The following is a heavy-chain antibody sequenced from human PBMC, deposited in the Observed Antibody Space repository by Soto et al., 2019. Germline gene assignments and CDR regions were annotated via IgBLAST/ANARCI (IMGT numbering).Heavy chain of an antibody. Sequence: ASVKVSCKASGYTFTSYDINWVRQATGQGLEWMGWMNPNSGNTGYAQKFQGRVTMTRNTSISTAYMELSSLRSEDTAVYYCARGMRAWGGAPEWLLYYYYYYYMDVWGKGTTVTVSS. CDR1: GYTFTSYD. J-gene: IGHJ6*03. CDR2: MNPNSGNT. CDR3: ARGMRAWGGAPEWLLYYYYYYYMDV. D-gene: IGHD3-3*01. V-gene: IGHV1-8*01.